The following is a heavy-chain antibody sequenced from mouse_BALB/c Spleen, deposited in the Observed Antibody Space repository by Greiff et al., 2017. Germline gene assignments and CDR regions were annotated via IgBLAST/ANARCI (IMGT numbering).Heavy chain of an antibody. V-gene: IGHV1-18*01. Sequence: VQLQQSGPELVKPGASVKIPCKASGYTFTDYNMDWVKQSHGKSLEWIGDINPNNGGTIYNQKFKGKATLTVDKSSSTAYMELRSLTSEDTAVYYCARIWYYGSSYAMDYWGQGTSVTVSS. CDR1: GYTFTDYN. CDR2: INPNNGGT. CDR3: ARIWYYGSSYAMDY. D-gene: IGHD1-1*01. J-gene: IGHJ4*01.